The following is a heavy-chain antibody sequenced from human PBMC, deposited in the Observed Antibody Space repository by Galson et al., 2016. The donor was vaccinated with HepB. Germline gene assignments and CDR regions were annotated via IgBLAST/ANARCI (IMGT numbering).Heavy chain of an antibody. CDR1: GFSLNTGAVG. CDR2: IYWNDDK. V-gene: IGHV2-5*01. Sequence: PALVKPTQTLTLTCTFSGFSLNTGAVGVGWFRRPPGKALQCLTFIYWNDDKRYSPSLTSRLTITKDTSKNQVVLTMTNMDPMDTATYYCARTPVFGDYWEIFDHWGQGTLVTVSS. J-gene: IGHJ4*02. CDR3: ARTPVFGDYWEIFDH. D-gene: IGHD4-17*01.